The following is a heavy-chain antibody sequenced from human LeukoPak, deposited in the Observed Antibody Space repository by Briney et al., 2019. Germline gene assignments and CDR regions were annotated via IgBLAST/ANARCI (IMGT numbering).Heavy chain of an antibody. V-gene: IGHV3-23*01. CDR2: ITSGANT. Sequence: PGGSLRLSCAASGFTFSSYAMSWVRQAPGKGLEWVSGITSGANTYYADSVKGRFTISRDNSENTLNLQMNSLRAEDTAIYYCAKHIFGSGSYIDYWGQGTLVTVSS. D-gene: IGHD3-10*01. J-gene: IGHJ4*02. CDR1: GFTFSSYA. CDR3: AKHIFGSGSYIDY.